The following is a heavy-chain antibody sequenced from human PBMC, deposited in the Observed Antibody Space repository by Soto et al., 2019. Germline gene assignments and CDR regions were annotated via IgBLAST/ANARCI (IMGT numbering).Heavy chain of an antibody. D-gene: IGHD6-13*01. CDR2: INGGGGST. Sequence: GGSLRLSCAASGFTFSSYGMHWVRQAPGKGLVWVSGINGGGGSTCYADSVKGRFTISRDNSKNTLYLQMNSLRAEDTAVYYCAKCFEQQPLYYAFDIWGQGTMVTVS. V-gene: IGHV3-23*01. CDR3: AKCFEQQPLYYAFDI. CDR1: GFTFSSYG. J-gene: IGHJ3*02.